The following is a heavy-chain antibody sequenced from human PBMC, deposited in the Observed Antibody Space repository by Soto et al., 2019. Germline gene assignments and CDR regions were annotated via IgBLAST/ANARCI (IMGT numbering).Heavy chain of an antibody. CDR1: GGTFSSYT. J-gene: IGHJ3*02. CDR3: ARDLLYYYDSSGYPNDAFDI. D-gene: IGHD3-22*01. CDR2: IIPILGIA. Sequence: QVQLVQSGAEVKKPGSSVKVSCKASGGTFSSYTISWVRQAPGQGLEWMGRIIPILGIANYAQKFQGRVRITAEKSPNTTYMXLSSLRSEETAVYYCARDLLYYYDSSGYPNDAFDIWGQGTMVTVSS. V-gene: IGHV1-69*08.